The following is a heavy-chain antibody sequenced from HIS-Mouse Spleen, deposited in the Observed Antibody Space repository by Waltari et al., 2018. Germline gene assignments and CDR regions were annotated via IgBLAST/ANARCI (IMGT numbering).Heavy chain of an antibody. CDR1: GFSLSTREKC. Sequence: QVTLRESGPALVKPTQNLPLTCTFSGFSLSTREKCVSWLRQPPGKALEWLARIDWDDDKYYSTSLKNRLTISKDTSKNQVVLTMTNMDPVDTATYYCARIAEGYSSGWYAFDYWGQGTLVTVSS. CDR3: ARIAEGYSSGWYAFDY. J-gene: IGHJ4*02. CDR2: IDWDDDK. D-gene: IGHD6-19*01. V-gene: IGHV2-70*15.